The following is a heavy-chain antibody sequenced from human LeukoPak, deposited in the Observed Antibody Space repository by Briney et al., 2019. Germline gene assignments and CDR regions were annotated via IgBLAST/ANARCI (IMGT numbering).Heavy chain of an antibody. CDR1: GGSISSSSYY. CDR3: ARGSLYGSGSYYPDSDY. V-gene: IGHV4-39*01. D-gene: IGHD3-10*01. Sequence: PSETLSLTCTVSGGSISSSSYYWGWIRQPPGKGLEWIGSIYYSGSTYYNPSLKSRVTISVDTSKNQFSLKLSSVTAADTAVYYCARGSLYGSGSYYPDSDYWGQGTLVTVSS. CDR2: IYYSGST. J-gene: IGHJ4*02.